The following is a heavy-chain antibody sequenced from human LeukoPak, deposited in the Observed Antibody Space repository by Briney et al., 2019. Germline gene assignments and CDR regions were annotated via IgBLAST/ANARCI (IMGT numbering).Heavy chain of an antibody. D-gene: IGHD3-16*02. Sequence: TGGSLRLSCAASGFTFSSYAMSWVRQAPGKGLECVAVISKDGSNKSYADSVKGRFTISRDNSKNTLYLQMNSLRAEDTAVYYCAREWHTGLIAYWGQGTQVSVSS. CDR1: GFTFSSYA. V-gene: IGHV3-30*04. CDR2: ISKDGSNK. CDR3: AREWHTGLIAY. J-gene: IGHJ4*02.